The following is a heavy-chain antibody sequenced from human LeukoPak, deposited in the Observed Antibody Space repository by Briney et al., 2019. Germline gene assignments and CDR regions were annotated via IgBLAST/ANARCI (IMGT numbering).Heavy chain of an antibody. Sequence: SEILSLTCAVYGGSFSGYYWSWIRQPPGKGLEWIGRIYTSGSTNYNPSLKSRVTMSVDTSKNQFSLKLSSVTAADTAVYYCARGSVVGYYYGMDVWGQGTTVTVSS. CDR3: ARGSVVGYYYGMDV. D-gene: IGHD2-2*01. J-gene: IGHJ6*02. V-gene: IGHV4-59*10. CDR1: GGSFSGYY. CDR2: IYTSGST.